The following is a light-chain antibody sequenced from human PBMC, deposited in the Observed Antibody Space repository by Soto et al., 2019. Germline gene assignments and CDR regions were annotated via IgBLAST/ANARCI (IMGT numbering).Light chain of an antibody. CDR3: QQTLSPPYT. V-gene: IGKV1-39*01. CDR2: VAS. J-gene: IGKJ2*01. Sequence: DIQMTQSLSSLSASVGDTVTITCRASQSISNSLSWYQQKPGKAPKFLIYVASTLQRGVPSRFSGIGSGTDFTLTISSLQPEDVATYYCQQTLSPPYTCGHGTKREIK. CDR1: QSISNS.